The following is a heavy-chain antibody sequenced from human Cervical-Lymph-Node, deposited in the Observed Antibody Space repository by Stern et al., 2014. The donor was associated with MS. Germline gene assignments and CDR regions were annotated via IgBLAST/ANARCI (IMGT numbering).Heavy chain of an antibody. D-gene: IGHD6-19*01. V-gene: IGHV1-69*01. J-gene: IGHJ6*02. CDR2: VIPIFGTA. Sequence: QVQLVQSGAEVKKPGSSVKVSCKASGGTFSSYAISWVRQAPGQGLEWMGGVIPIFGTATYAQKFQGRVTITADESTSTAYMELSSLRSEDTAVYYCARGGYGSSGWYHYYYGMDVWGQGTTVTVSS. CDR3: ARGGYGSSGWYHYYYGMDV. CDR1: GGTFSSYA.